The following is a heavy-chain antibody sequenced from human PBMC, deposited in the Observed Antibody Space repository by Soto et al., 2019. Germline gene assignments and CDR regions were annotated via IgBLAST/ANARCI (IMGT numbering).Heavy chain of an antibody. D-gene: IGHD3-10*01. V-gene: IGHV1-58*01. Sequence: GASVEVSCKASGFTITNSAVQWARQARGQRLEWIGWIVVGSGNTNYAQKFQDRVSITADRSTNTAYMELTSLRSEDTAVYFCARGTNAVGSESAFEIWGRGTMVTVSS. CDR2: IVVGSGNT. J-gene: IGHJ3*02. CDR1: GFTITNSA. CDR3: ARGTNAVGSESAFEI.